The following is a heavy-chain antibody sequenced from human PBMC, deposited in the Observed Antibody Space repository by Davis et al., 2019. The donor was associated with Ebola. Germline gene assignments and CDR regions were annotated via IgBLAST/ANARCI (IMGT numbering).Heavy chain of an antibody. V-gene: IGHV3-73*01. D-gene: IGHD6-19*01. Sequence: GGSLRLSCAASGFTFSSYSMNWVRQASGKRLEWVGRIRSKANSYATAYAASVKGRFTISRDDSKNTAYLQMNSLKTEDTAVYYCNSGSGWSDYWSQGTLVTVSS. CDR3: NSGSGWSDY. J-gene: IGHJ4*02. CDR2: IRSKANSYAT. CDR1: GFTFSSYS.